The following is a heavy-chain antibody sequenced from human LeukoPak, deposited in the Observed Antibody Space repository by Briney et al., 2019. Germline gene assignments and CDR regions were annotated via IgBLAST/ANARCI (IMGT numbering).Heavy chain of an antibody. V-gene: IGHV4-38-2*02. Sequence: SETLSLTCTVSGYSINSGYLWGWIRPPPGKGLEGVGSIDGRGSSYYNPSLKSRVIISVDTSKDLFSLKLSSVTAADTAVYYCARDRPTITRAFDIWGQGTMVTVSS. CDR1: GYSINSGYL. J-gene: IGHJ3*02. D-gene: IGHD5-12*01. CDR3: ARDRPTITRAFDI. CDR2: IDGRGSS.